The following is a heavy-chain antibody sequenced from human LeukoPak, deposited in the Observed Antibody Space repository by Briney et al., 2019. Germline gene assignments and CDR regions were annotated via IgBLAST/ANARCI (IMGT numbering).Heavy chain of an antibody. J-gene: IGHJ3*02. V-gene: IGHV1-8*02. Sequence: ASVKVSCKASGYTFTSYGINWVRQATGQGLEWMGWMNPNSGNTGYAQKFQGRVTMTRNTSISTAYMELSSLRSEDTAVYYCARPLGTYYDFWSGYYRPSDDAFDIWGQGTMVTVSS. CDR2: MNPNSGNT. CDR1: GYTFTSYG. CDR3: ARPLGTYYDFWSGYYRPSDDAFDI. D-gene: IGHD3-3*01.